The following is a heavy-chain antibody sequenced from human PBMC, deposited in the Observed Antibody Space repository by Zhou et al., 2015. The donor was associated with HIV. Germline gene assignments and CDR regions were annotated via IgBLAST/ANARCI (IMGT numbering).Heavy chain of an antibody. CDR3: ARASDFYGTAPPDY. D-gene: IGHD3-10*01. CDR1: GFTFNTYA. CDR2: TSYDDSKQ. J-gene: IGHJ4*02. V-gene: IGHV3-30-3*01. Sequence: QVQLVESGGGVVQPGRSLRLSCAASGFTFNTYAMHWVRQAPGKGLEWVAVTSYDDSKQYYADSVKGRFTISRDNSKNTLYLEMNSLRGEDTAVYYCARASDFYGTAPPDYWGQGTLVTVFS.